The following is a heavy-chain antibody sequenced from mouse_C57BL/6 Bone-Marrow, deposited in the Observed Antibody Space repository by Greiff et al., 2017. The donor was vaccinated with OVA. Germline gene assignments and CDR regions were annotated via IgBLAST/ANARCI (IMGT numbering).Heavy chain of an antibody. V-gene: IGHV1-58*01. CDR2: INLGNGYT. Sequence: EVKLMESGAELVRPGSSVKMSCKASGYTFTSYGMNWVKQRPGQGLEWIGYINLGNGYTEYNEKFKGKATLTADKASSTSYMQLSSLTSEDSACYCGARGGLGDYFDYGGQGTTLTVSS. CDR3: ARGGLGDYFDY. D-gene: IGHD4-1*01. CDR1: GYTFTSYG. J-gene: IGHJ2*01.